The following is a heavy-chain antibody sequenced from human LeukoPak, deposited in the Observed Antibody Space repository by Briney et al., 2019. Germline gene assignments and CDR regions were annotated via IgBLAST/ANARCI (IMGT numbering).Heavy chain of an antibody. CDR3: AAYGGDWNFDS. V-gene: IGHV4-34*01. Sequence: SETLSLTCAVYGSSNIYYFMFVRWPPGQRLQWLGEITYRRSAGCNPSIKSRLTISIGVPQRQISLPLRSVTAAETAVYYCAAYGGDWNFDSWGQGTLVTVSS. CDR2: ITYRRSA. CDR1: GSSNIYY. D-gene: IGHD2-21*01. J-gene: IGHJ4*02.